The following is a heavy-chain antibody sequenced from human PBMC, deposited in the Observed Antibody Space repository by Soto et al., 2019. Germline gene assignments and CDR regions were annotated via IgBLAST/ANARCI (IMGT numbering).Heavy chain of an antibody. J-gene: IGHJ4*02. CDR1: GFSFSSYV. D-gene: IGHD3-22*01. CDR3: AKDPRYDSSGYSLNYFDC. Sequence: GGSLRLSCAASGFSFSSYVMSWVRQAPGKGLEWVSAISGSGYTTYYGESVKGRFTISRDNSKNTLYLQMNSLRAEDTAVYYCAKDPRYDSSGYSLNYFDCWGQGTLVTVSS. V-gene: IGHV3-23*01. CDR2: ISGSGYTT.